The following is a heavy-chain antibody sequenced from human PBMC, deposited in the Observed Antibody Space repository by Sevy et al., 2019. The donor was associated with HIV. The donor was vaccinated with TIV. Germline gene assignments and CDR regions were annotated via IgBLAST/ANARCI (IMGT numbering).Heavy chain of an antibody. CDR2: ITYSGVNT. J-gene: IGHJ4*02. D-gene: IGHD3-10*01. Sequence: EGSLRLSCAASGFTFSTYAMTWVRQAPGKALEWVSVITYSGVNTYYADSVKGRFTISRDNSKNKLYLQMNSLRAEDTAVYYCAKDRVSGTYYSGDFDHWGQGTLVTVSS. CDR1: GFTFSTYA. V-gene: IGHV3-23*01. CDR3: AKDRVSGTYYSGDFDH.